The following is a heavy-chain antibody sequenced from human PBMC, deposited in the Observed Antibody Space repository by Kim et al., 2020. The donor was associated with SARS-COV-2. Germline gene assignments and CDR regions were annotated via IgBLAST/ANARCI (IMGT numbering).Heavy chain of an antibody. CDR3: AKGKEFYYDSSGYYKTEKYYFDY. CDR1: GFTFSSYA. D-gene: IGHD3-22*01. V-gene: IGHV3-23*01. Sequence: GGSLRLSCAASGFTFSSYAMSWVRQAPGKGLEWVSAISGSGGSTYYADSVKGRFTISRDNSKNTLYLQMNSLRAEDTAVYYCAKGKEFYYDSSGYYKTEKYYFDYWGQGTLVTVSS. CDR2: ISGSGGST. J-gene: IGHJ4*02.